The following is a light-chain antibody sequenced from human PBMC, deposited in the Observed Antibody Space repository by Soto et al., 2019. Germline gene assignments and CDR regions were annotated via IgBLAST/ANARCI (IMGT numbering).Light chain of an antibody. V-gene: IGLV1-40*01. CDR2: SDG. CDR3: ASWEDSLNGWV. J-gene: IGLJ3*02. CDR1: GSNIGAAYD. Sequence: QSVLTQPPSLSGAPGQRVTISCTGSGSNIGAAYDVHWYQQLPGTAPKVLIYSDGQRPSGVPDRFSGSRSGSSASLAISGLQSGDEGDYYCASWEDSLNGWVIGGGTKLTVL.